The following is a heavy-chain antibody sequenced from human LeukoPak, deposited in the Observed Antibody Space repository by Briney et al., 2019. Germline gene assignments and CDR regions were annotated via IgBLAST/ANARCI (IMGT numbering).Heavy chain of an antibody. CDR3: ARGSSSWYGINWFDP. CDR2: IYYSGST. J-gene: IGHJ5*02. CDR1: GGSISSHY. V-gene: IGHV4-59*11. D-gene: IGHD6-13*01. Sequence: KPSETLSLTCTVSGGSISSHYWSWIRQPPGKGLEWIGYIYYSGSTNYNPSLKSRVTISVDTSKNQFSLKLSSVTAAGTAVYYCARGSSSWYGINWFDPWGQGTLVTVSS.